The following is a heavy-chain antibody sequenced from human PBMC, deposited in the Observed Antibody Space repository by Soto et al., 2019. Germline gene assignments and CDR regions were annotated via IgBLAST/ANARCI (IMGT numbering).Heavy chain of an antibody. J-gene: IGHJ4*02. V-gene: IGHV3-48*01. CDR1: GFTFSSYS. CDR2: ISSSSSTI. CDR3: ARIGRLRWGDY. Sequence: RLSCAASGFTFSSYSMNLVRQAPGKGLEWVSYISSSSSTIYYADSVKGRFTISRDNAKNSLYLQMNSLRAEDTAVYYCARIGRLRWGDYWGQGTLVTVSS. D-gene: IGHD4-17*01.